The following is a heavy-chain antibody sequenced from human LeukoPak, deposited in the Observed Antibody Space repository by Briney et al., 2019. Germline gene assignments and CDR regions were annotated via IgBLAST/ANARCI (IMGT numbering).Heavy chain of an antibody. V-gene: IGHV3-7*01. D-gene: IGHD2-21*02. CDR1: GFTFSNYW. CDR3: ARRYCGGDCHSPYFDY. Sequence: GGSLRLSCAASGFTFSNYWMSWVRQAPGKGLEWVANIMQDGSEKYYVDSVKGRFTISRDNAKNSLYLQMNSLRAEDTAVYYCARRYCGGDCHSPYFDYWGQGTLATVSS. J-gene: IGHJ4*02. CDR2: IMQDGSEK.